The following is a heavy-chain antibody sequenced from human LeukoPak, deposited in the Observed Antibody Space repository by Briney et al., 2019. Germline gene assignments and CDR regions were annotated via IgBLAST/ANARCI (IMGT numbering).Heavy chain of an antibody. CDR2: IYYSGST. V-gene: IGHV4-59*08. J-gene: IGHJ6*02. CDR1: GGSISSYY. D-gene: IGHD5-12*01. CDR3: ASGGTRVATISYYYYGMDV. Sequence: SETLPLTCTVSGGSISSYYWSWIRQPPGKGLEWIGYIYYSGSTNYNPSLKSRVTISVDTSKNQFSLKLSSVTAADTAVYYCASGGTRVATISYYYYGMDVWGQGTTVTVSS.